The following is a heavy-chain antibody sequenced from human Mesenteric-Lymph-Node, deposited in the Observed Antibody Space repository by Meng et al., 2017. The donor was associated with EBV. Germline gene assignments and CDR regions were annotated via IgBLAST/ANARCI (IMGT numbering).Heavy chain of an antibody. Sequence: QGQLQQWGAGLLRPSETLSLTCPVLGGSFGGDYWTWIRQPPGKGLEWIGEILRTGGTTYNPSLKSRVTISVDTSKNQFSLKVTSVTAADTAVYYCARRKSGWNRYYLDYWGQGALVTVSS. CDR3: ARRKSGWNRYYLDY. D-gene: IGHD6-19*01. CDR1: GGSFGGDY. J-gene: IGHJ4*02. V-gene: IGHV4-34*02. CDR2: ILRTGGT.